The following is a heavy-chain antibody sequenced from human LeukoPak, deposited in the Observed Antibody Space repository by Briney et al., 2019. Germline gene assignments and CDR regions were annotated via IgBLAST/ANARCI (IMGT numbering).Heavy chain of an antibody. V-gene: IGHV1-69*06. D-gene: IGHD5-18*01. CDR3: VVGYSYGPWYYGMDV. Sequence: SVKVSCKASGGTFSSYAIRWVRQAPGQGLEWMGGIIPIFGTANYAQKFQGRVTITADKSTSTAYVELSSLRSEDTAVYYCVVGYSYGPWYYGMDVWGKGTTVTVSS. J-gene: IGHJ6*04. CDR1: GGTFSSYA. CDR2: IIPIFGTA.